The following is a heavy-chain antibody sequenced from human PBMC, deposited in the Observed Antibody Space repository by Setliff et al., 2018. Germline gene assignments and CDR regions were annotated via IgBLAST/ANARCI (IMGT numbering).Heavy chain of an antibody. CDR3: ARDREYCSRTSCYIDY. Sequence: ASVKVSCKASGYIFTGYYMHWVRQAPGQGLEWMGRINPNSGGTNYAQKFQGRVTMTRDTSVSTAYMEMSSLRSEDTAVYYCARDREYCSRTSCYIDYWGQGALVTAPQ. CDR1: GYIFTGYY. CDR2: INPNSGGT. V-gene: IGHV1-2*06. J-gene: IGHJ4*02. D-gene: IGHD2-2*02.